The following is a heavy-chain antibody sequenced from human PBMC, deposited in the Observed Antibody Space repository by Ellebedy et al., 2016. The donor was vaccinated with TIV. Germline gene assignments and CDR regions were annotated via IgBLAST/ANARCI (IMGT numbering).Heavy chain of an antibody. Sequence: ASVKVSXKASGYTFTSYGISWVRQAPGQGLEWMGWISAYNGNTNYAQKLQGRVTMTEDTSTDTAYMELSSLRSEDTAVYYCATVGRVGARLNSDWYFDLWGRGTLVTVSS. CDR2: ISAYNGNT. CDR1: GYTFTSYG. J-gene: IGHJ2*01. CDR3: ATVGRVGARLNSDWYFDL. V-gene: IGHV1-18*01. D-gene: IGHD1-26*01.